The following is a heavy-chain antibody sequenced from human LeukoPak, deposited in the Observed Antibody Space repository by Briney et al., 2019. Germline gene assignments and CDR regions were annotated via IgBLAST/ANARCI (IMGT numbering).Heavy chain of an antibody. J-gene: IGHJ4*02. D-gene: IGHD5-24*01. CDR3: ARVEGDY. CDR1: GYTFTSYD. Sequence: ASLKLSCKASGYTFTSYDINWVRQATGQGLEWMGWINPNSGNTGYAQTFQGRVTMTRNTSKSTPYMELNSLRSEDTAVYYCARVEGDYWGQGTLVTVSS. V-gene: IGHV1-8*02. CDR2: INPNSGNT.